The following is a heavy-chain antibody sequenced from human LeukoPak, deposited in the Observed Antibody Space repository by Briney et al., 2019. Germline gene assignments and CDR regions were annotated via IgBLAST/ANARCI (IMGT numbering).Heavy chain of an antibody. CDR2: ISSSGSTI. J-gene: IGHJ4*02. Sequence: GGSLRLSCAASGFTFSDYYMSWIRQAPGKGLEWVSYISSSGSTIYYADSVRGRFTISRDNAKNSLYLQMNSLRAEDTAVYYCARVYWQQILADYWGQGTLVTVSS. CDR3: ARVYWQQILADY. D-gene: IGHD2-8*02. V-gene: IGHV3-11*01. CDR1: GFTFSDYY.